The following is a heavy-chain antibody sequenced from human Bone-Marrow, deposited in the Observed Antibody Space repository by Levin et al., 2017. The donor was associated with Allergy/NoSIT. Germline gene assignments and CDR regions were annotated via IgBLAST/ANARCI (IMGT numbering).Heavy chain of an antibody. Sequence: GESLKISCAASGFTFSSFALAWVRQAPGKGLEWVSAISAVGGTTYYADSVKGRFTVSRDNSNNKLYLQMNGLGPEDTAIYYCAKRRSSGWAFDHWGQGALVTVSS. CDR1: GFTFSSFA. CDR3: AKRRSSGWAFDH. D-gene: IGHD6-25*01. J-gene: IGHJ4*02. V-gene: IGHV3-23*01. CDR2: ISAVGGTT.